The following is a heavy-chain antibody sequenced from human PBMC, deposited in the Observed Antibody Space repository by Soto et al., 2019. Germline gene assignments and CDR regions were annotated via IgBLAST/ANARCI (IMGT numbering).Heavy chain of an antibody. V-gene: IGHV1-2*02. D-gene: IGHD1-26*01. Sequence: ASVKVSCKTSGYTFTGHYIHWVRQAPQQGPEWMGEIGPESGATRYAEKFRGRVTMTMDTSITTVYMVLRNLRPDDTAVSYRGRGRSWQIVFCYWGQGTRGAASS. J-gene: IGHJ4*02. CDR3: GRGRSWQIVFCY. CDR1: GYTFTGHY. CDR2: IGPESGAT.